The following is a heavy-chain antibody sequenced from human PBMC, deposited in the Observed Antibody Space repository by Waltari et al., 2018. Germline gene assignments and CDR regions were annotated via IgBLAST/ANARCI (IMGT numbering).Heavy chain of an antibody. Sequence: QVQLQESGPGLVKPSQTLSLTCTVSGDSISSSYYWTWLRQPAGKGLEWIGRIHISGSTIYNPSLKSRVTISVDTSKNQFSLNLRSVTAADTAMYYCARDSIYGGVEYWGQGAQVTVSS. J-gene: IGHJ4*02. CDR1: GDSISSSYY. CDR3: ARDSIYGGVEY. CDR2: IHISGST. V-gene: IGHV4-61*02. D-gene: IGHD4-17*01.